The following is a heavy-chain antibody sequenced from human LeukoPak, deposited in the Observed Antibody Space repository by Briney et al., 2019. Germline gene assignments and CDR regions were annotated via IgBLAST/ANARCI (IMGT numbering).Heavy chain of an antibody. Sequence: KASETLSLTCTVSGGSINGFFWSWIRQAAGEGLEWIGRIHSSGMTNYNPSLKSRVTLSLDTSKNQFSLKLSSVTAADTAVFYCARENSGSYREFDYWGQGTLVTVSS. CDR2: IHSSGMT. J-gene: IGHJ4*02. V-gene: IGHV4-4*07. CDR3: ARENSGSYREFDY. D-gene: IGHD1-26*01. CDR1: GGSINGFF.